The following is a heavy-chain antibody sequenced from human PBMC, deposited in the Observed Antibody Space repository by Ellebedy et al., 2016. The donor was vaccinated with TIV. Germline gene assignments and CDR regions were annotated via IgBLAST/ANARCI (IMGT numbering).Heavy chain of an antibody. V-gene: IGHV1-24*01. CDR2: FDPEKGER. J-gene: IGHJ3*02. CDR1: GYSLIELS. D-gene: IGHD2-21*02. Sequence: AASVKVSCKVSGYSLIELSMHWVRQPPGKGLEWMGGFDPEKGERKSAQRFQGRVTMTEDPSTDTAYMELRSLRSEDTAVYFCTTDSSKSALVMMTSAHAFDIWGQGTMVIVSS. CDR3: TTDSSKSALVMMTSAHAFDI.